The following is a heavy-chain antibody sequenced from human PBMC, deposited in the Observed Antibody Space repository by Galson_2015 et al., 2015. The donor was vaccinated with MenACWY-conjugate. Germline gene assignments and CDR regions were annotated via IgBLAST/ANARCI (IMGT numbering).Heavy chain of an antibody. J-gene: IGHJ5*02. CDR3: AKRGGYGSGSYFTNNWFDP. D-gene: IGHD3-10*01. Sequence: SLRLSCAVSGFTFRNYWMTWVRQAPGKGLEWVASIKKDGSEKYYVDSVKGRFTISRDNTKNSMYLEMNSLRAEDTAVYYCAKRGGYGSGSYFTNNWFDPWGQGTLVTVSS. CDR2: IKKDGSEK. V-gene: IGHV3-7*03. CDR1: GFTFRNYW.